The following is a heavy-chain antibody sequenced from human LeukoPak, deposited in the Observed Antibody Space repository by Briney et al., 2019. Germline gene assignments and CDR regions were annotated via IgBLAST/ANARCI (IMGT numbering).Heavy chain of an antibody. J-gene: IGHJ3*02. CDR3: ARILVVENAFDI. CDR2: IYYSGST. Sequence: PSETLSLTCTVSGSSISSSSYYWGWIRQPPGKGLEWIGSIYYSGSTYYNPSLKSRVTISVDTSKNQFSLKLSSVTAADTAVYYCARILVVENAFDIWGQGTMVTVSS. D-gene: IGHD2-15*01. V-gene: IGHV4-39*07. CDR1: GSSISSSSYY.